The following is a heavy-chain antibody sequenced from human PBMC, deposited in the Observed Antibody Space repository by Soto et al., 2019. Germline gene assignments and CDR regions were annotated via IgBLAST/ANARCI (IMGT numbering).Heavy chain of an antibody. J-gene: IGHJ6*02. CDR1: GYTFTSYA. Sequence: QVQLVQSGAEVKKPEASVKVSCKASGYTFTSYAMHWVRQAPGQRLEWMGWINAGNGNTKYSQKFQGRVTITRDTSASTAYMELSSLRSEDTAVYYCASGSGSYPQLVGMDVWGQGTTVTVSS. CDR3: ASGSGSYPQLVGMDV. CDR2: INAGNGNT. V-gene: IGHV1-3*01. D-gene: IGHD3-10*01.